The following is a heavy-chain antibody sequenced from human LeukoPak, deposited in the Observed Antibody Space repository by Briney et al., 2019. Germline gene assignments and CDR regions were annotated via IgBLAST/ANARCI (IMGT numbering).Heavy chain of an antibody. J-gene: IGHJ4*02. V-gene: IGHV4-59*08. Sequence: SETLSLTCTVSGGSISTFYWSWTRQPPGKGLEWIGYIYYSGITNYNPSLKSRVTISVDTSKNQFSLKLSSVTAADTAVYYCARQGSGSRAAFDYLGQGTLVTVSS. CDR3: ARQGSGSRAAFDY. CDR2: IYYSGIT. D-gene: IGHD1-26*01. CDR1: GGSISTFY.